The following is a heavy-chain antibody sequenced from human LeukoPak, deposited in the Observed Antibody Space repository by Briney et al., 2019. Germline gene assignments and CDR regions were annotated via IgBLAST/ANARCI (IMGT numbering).Heavy chain of an antibody. CDR2: IYRRGST. J-gene: IGHJ6*02. CDR1: GASISSSDPY. CDR3: ARHVQDLGIKV. V-gene: IGHV4-39*01. Sequence: SETLSPTCTVSGASISSSDPYWSWIRQPPGKGLEWIGSIYRRGSTSYNPSLKSRVTVSEDMSKNHFSLGLSSVTAADTAVYYCARHVQDLGIKVWGQGTTVTVSS.